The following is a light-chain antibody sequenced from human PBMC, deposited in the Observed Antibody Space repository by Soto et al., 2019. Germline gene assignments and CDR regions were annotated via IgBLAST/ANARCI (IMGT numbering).Light chain of an antibody. J-gene: IGKJ5*01. CDR2: DAS. CDR3: QQYGTSPRT. CDR1: RSVSSSY. V-gene: IGKV3-20*01. Sequence: EIVLTQSPGTLSLSQVERAAPSGMASRSVSSSYLAWYQQKPGQAPRLLIYDASSRATGIPDRFSGSGSGTDFTLTISRLEPEDFAVYYCQQYGTSPRTFGQGTRLEIK.